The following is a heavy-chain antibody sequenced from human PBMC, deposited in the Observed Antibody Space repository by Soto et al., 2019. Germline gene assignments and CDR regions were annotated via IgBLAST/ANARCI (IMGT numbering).Heavy chain of an antibody. CDR2: IKSKTDGGTT. Sequence: PADSVSLSCALSGISFRSALLTEADPVPGKGREWVGRIKSKTDGGTTDCAAPVKGRFAISRDDSKNMVYLQMNSLKTEDTAVYYCTNDSYITIMIVRFDYWGHGTLVTVSS. V-gene: IGHV3-15*07. J-gene: IGHJ4*01. CDR3: TNDSYITIMIVRFDY. D-gene: IGHD3-22*01. CDR1: GISFRSAL.